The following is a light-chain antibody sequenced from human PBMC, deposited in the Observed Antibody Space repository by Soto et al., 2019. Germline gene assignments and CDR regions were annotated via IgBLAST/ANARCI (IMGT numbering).Light chain of an antibody. CDR1: QSVSSSY. V-gene: IGKV3-20*01. CDR2: GAS. CDR3: QQYGSSPRT. Sequence: EIVLTRSPGTLSLSPGERATLSCRASQSVSSSYLAWYQQKPGQAPRLLIYGASSRATGIPDRFSGSGSGTDFTLTIGRLEPEDFAVYYCQQYGSSPRTFGQGTKVDIK. J-gene: IGKJ1*01.